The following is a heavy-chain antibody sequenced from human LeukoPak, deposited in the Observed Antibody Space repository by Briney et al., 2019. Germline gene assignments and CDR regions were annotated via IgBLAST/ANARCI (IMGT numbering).Heavy chain of an antibody. CDR3: AKGAAAGEVDWFDP. J-gene: IGHJ5*02. D-gene: IGHD6-13*01. Sequence: GGSLRLSCAASGFTFSGYALTWVRQAPGKGLECVSAISGSGGSTFYADSVRGRFTIFRDTSMNTLFLQMNSLGAEDTAVYYCAKGAAAGEVDWFDPWGQGTLVTVSS. CDR1: GFTFSGYA. CDR2: ISGSGGST. V-gene: IGHV3-23*01.